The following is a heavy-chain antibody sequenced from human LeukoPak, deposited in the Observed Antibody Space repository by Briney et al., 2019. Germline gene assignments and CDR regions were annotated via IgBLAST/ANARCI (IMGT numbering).Heavy chain of an antibody. J-gene: IGHJ6*04. CDR3: ARYGDCSSTSYHYYYYGMDV. Sequence: GASVRVSCKASGYTFTSYGISWVRQAPGQGLEWMGWISAYNGNTNYAQKLQGRVIMTTDTSTSTAYMELRSLRSDDTAVYYCARYGDCSSTSYHYYYYGMDVWGKGTTVTVSS. V-gene: IGHV1-18*04. CDR1: GYTFTSYG. CDR2: ISAYNGNT. D-gene: IGHD2-2*01.